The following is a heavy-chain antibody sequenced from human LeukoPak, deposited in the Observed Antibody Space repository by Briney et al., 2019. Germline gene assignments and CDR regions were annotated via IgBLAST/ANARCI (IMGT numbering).Heavy chain of an antibody. CDR1: GGSISSSRYY. J-gene: IGHJ6*02. CDR3: ASQGGHSGWYARYYYYGMDV. D-gene: IGHD6-19*01. V-gene: IGHV4-39*01. CDR2: IYYSGNT. Sequence: PSETLSLTCTVSGGSISSSRYYWGWIRQPPGKGLEWIGSIYYSGNTYYNPSLKSRVTVSVDTAKNQFSLKLSSVTAADTAVYYCASQGGHSGWYARYYYYGMDVWGQGTTVTVSS.